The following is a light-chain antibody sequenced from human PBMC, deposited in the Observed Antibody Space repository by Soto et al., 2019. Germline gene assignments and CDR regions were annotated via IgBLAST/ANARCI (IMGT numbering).Light chain of an antibody. V-gene: IGKV3-15*01. CDR3: QQYNDWPQT. CDR2: GAS. CDR1: QTVTIN. Sequence: DIVMTQSPVLLSVSPGDTATLSCRASQTVTINLAWYQQKPGQSPRLLIYGASNRATGVPARFSGSGSGTDFTLTISSLQSEDLAIYFCQQYNDWPQTFGQGTRVEIK. J-gene: IGKJ1*01.